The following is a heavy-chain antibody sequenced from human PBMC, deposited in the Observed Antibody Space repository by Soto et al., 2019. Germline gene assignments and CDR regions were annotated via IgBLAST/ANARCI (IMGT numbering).Heavy chain of an antibody. V-gene: IGHV4-59*08. CDR3: ARRERLRMVGAYYYYAMDV. CDR1: GDSIRSYH. J-gene: IGHJ6*02. D-gene: IGHD3-10*01. Sequence: QVQLQESGPGLVKPSETLSLTCTVSGDSIRSYHWSWIRQPPGKWLELIGYISNSGSTNYNPSLTSSVSISLHTSNNQFALIPTAVTAADTSIYYCARRERLRMVGAYYYYAMDVWGQGIMVTVSS. CDR2: ISNSGST.